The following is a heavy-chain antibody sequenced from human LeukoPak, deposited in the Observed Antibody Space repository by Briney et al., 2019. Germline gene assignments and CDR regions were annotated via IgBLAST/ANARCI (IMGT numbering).Heavy chain of an antibody. J-gene: IGHJ4*02. CDR2: INHSGST. Sequence: PSETLSLTCAVYGGSFSGYYWSWIRQPPGKGLEWIGEINHSGSTNYNPSLKSRVTISVDTSKNQFSLELSSVTAADTAVYYCVMGYYFDYWGQGTLVTVSS. V-gene: IGHV4-34*01. CDR1: GGSFSGYY. D-gene: IGHD3-16*01. CDR3: VMGYYFDY.